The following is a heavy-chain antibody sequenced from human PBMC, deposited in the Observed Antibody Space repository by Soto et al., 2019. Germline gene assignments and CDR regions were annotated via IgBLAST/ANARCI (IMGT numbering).Heavy chain of an antibody. D-gene: IGHD3-9*01. J-gene: IGHJ4*02. V-gene: IGHV3-30*18. CDR2: ISYDGRNK. CDR1: GFSFSSYA. CDR3: AKIPHLPYDVLTGSGSYDY. Sequence: QVQLVESGGGVVRPGSSLRLSCAVSGFSFSSYAIHWVRQAPGKGLEWVAVISYDGRNKNYADSAKGRFTISRDNSKNTLFLQMNSLRAEDTAVYYCAKIPHLPYDVLTGSGSYDYWGQGTLVTVSS.